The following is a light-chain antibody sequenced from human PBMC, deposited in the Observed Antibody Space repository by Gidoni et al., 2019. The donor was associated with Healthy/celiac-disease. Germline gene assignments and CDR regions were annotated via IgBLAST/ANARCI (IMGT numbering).Light chain of an antibody. CDR2: AAS. CDR3: QQLNSYQWT. CDR1: QGISSY. J-gene: IGKJ1*01. Sequence: DIQLTQSPSFLSASVGDRVTITCRASQGISSYLAWYQQKPGKAPKLLIYAASTLQSGVPSRFSGSGSGTEFTLTISSLQPEDFATYYCQQLNSYQWTFXXXTKVEIK. V-gene: IGKV1-9*01.